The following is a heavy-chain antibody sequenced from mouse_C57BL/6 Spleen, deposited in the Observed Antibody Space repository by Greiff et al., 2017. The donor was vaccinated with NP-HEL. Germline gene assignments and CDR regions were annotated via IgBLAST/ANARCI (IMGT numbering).Heavy chain of an antibody. V-gene: IGHV1-18*01. CDR3: ARLGYYGSPWFAY. Sequence: VQLKQSGPELVKPGASVKIPCKASGYTFTDYNMDWVKQSHGKSLEWIGDINPNNGGTIYNQKFKGKATLTVDKSSSTAYMELRSLTSEDTAVYYCARLGYYGSPWFAYWGQGTLVTVSA. D-gene: IGHD1-1*01. J-gene: IGHJ3*01. CDR1: GYTFTDYN. CDR2: INPNNGGT.